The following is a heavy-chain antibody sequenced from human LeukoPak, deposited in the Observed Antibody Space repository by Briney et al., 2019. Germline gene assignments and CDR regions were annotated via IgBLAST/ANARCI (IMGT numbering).Heavy chain of an antibody. CDR3: ARVSIAAAGDRFDY. V-gene: IGHV4-59*01. J-gene: IGHJ4*02. D-gene: IGHD6-13*01. CDR1: GGSISSYF. Sequence: KPSESLSLTCTVSGGSISSYFWSWIRQPPGKGLVFIGYIYYSGSTYYNPSLKSRVTMSVDTSRNRFSLRLSSVTAADTAVYYCARVSIAAAGDRFDYWGQGTLVTVSS. CDR2: IYYSGST.